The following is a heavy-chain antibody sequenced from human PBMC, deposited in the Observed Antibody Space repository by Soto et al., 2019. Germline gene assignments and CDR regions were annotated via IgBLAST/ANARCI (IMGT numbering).Heavy chain of an antibody. V-gene: IGHV3-21*06. D-gene: IGHD2-2*02. CDR2: ISGSSSYI. Sequence: EVQLVESGGGLVKPGGSLRLSCAASGFTFSRYSMNWVRHAPGKGLEWVSSISGSSSYIYYADSVKGRFTISRDNAKNSLYLQMNSLRAEDTAVYYCARGRCSSTSCYIANWFDPWGQGTLVTVSS. CDR1: GFTFSRYS. CDR3: ARGRCSSTSCYIANWFDP. J-gene: IGHJ5*02.